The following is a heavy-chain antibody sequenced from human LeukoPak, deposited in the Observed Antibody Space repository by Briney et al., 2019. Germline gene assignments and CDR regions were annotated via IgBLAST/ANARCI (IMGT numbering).Heavy chain of an antibody. CDR1: GYTFTSYW. CDR2: ISPGDADT. Sequence: PGESLKISCKVSGYTFTSYWTGWVRQMPGKGLEWMGIISPGDADTRYSPSFQGQVTISADKSISTTYLQWSSLKASDTAIYYCARRRDMAFDYWGQGTLVAVGS. J-gene: IGHJ4*02. D-gene: IGHD5-24*01. CDR3: ARRRDMAFDY. V-gene: IGHV5-51*01.